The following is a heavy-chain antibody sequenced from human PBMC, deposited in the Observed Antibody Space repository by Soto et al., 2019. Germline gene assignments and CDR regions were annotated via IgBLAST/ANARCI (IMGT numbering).Heavy chain of an antibody. CDR3: TSKRNGGGY. CDR2: ISSKAYGGTT. J-gene: IGHJ4*02. CDR1: GFTFGDYA. D-gene: IGHD2-15*01. Sequence: GGSLRLSCTASGFTFGDYAMSWFRQAPGKGLEWVGFISSKAYGGTTEYAASVKGRFTISRDDSKSIAYLQMKSLKTEDTAVYYCTSKRNGGGYWGQGTLLTVSS. V-gene: IGHV3-49*03.